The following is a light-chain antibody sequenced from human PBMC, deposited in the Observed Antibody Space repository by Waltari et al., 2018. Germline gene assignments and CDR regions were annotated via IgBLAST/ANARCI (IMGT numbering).Light chain of an antibody. V-gene: IGLV2-14*03. CDR2: DVS. Sequence: QSALTQPASVSGSPGQSITISCTGTSSDIGYYNYVSWYQHHPGTAPTLMIYDVSNPPSGVSNRCSGSKSGDTASLTISGLQAEDEAEYYCSSFTTRNTWVFGGGTKLTVL. J-gene: IGLJ3*02. CDR3: SSFTTRNTWV. CDR1: SSDIGYYNY.